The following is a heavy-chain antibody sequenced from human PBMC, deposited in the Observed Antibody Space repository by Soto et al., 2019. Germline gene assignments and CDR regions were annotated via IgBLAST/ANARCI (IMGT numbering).Heavy chain of an antibody. D-gene: IGHD3-10*01. J-gene: IGHJ5*02. Sequence: SETLTLTCTVSGGSINSGGYYWSWIRQHPGKGLEWIGYIYYSGSTYYNPSLKSRVTISVDTSKNQFSLKLSSVTAADTALYYCAKGYGSGSYFSTPGPLNWFDPWGQGTLVTVSS. CDR1: GGSINSGGYY. V-gene: IGHV4-31*03. CDR2: IYYSGST. CDR3: AKGYGSGSYFSTPGPLNWFDP.